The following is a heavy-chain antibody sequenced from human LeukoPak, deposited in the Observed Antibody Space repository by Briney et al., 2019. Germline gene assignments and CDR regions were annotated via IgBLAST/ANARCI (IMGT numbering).Heavy chain of an antibody. CDR2: ISSSSSYI. D-gene: IGHD2-21*02. Sequence: GGSLRLSCAASGFTFSSYSMNWVRQAPGKGLEWVSSISSSSSYIYYADSVKGRFTISRDNAENSLYLQMNSLRAEDTAVYYCARGLLCGGDCSGLDYWGQGTLVTVSS. CDR1: GFTFSSYS. V-gene: IGHV3-21*01. CDR3: ARGLLCGGDCSGLDY. J-gene: IGHJ4*02.